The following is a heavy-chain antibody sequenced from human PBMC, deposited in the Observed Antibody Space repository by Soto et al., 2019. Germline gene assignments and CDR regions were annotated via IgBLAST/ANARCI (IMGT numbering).Heavy chain of an antibody. V-gene: IGHV1-69*06. CDR3: AREGDDSGYWYFDY. J-gene: IGHJ4*02. D-gene: IGHD3-22*01. Sequence: ASVKVSCKASGGTFSSYAFSWVRQAPGQGLEWMGGIIPMFEKTNYAQKFQGRVTITADKSTSTAYMELSSLRSDDTAVYYCAREGDDSGYWYFDYWGQGTLVTVSS. CDR2: IIPMFEKT. CDR1: GGTFSSYA.